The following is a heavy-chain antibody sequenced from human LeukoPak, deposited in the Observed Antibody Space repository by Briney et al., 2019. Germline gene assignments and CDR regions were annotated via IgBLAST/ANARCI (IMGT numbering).Heavy chain of an antibody. Sequence: PGGSLRLSCAASGFTFSSFEMNWVRQAPGNGREWVSYTSTSGSIINHADSVKGRFTISRDNAKNSLYLQMNSLRAEDTAVYYCASGIAASGHSPNWGQGTLVTVSS. CDR1: GFTFSSFE. CDR3: ASGIAASGHSPN. CDR2: TSTSGSII. D-gene: IGHD6-13*01. V-gene: IGHV3-48*03. J-gene: IGHJ4*02.